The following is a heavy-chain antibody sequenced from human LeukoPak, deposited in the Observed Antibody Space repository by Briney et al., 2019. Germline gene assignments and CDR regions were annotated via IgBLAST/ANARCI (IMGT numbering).Heavy chain of an antibody. CDR3: ARPQQGGTTRSHGLDV. D-gene: IGHD2-2*01. CDR1: GFTFSNSW. Sequence: GGSLRLSCAASGFTFSNSWMQWVRQVPGKGLVWVSRINTDGTSTSYADSVRGRFIISRDNAKNTLYLQMNSLRAEDTAVYSCARPQQGGTTRSHGLDVWGQGTTVTVSS. V-gene: IGHV3-74*01. J-gene: IGHJ6*02. CDR2: INTDGTST.